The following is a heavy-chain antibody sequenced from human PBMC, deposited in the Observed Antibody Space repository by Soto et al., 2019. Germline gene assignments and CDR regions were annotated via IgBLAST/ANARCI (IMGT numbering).Heavy chain of an antibody. CDR1: GFVFGNFA. CDR3: AKRDYYVSEKSLYYYYMDV. D-gene: IGHD3-10*01. V-gene: IGHV3-23*01. J-gene: IGHJ6*03. Sequence: GRSLRLSCAASGFVFGNFAMTWVRQAPGKGLEWVSLISYSGDNKFYADSAKGRFSISRDNSKNTLFLQMNSLRAEDTAVYYCAKRDYYVSEKSLYYYYMDVWGKGTTVTVSS. CDR2: ISYSGDNK.